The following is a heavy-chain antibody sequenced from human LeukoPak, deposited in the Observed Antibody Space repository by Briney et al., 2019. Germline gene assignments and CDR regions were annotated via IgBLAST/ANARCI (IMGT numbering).Heavy chain of an antibody. J-gene: IGHJ3*02. CDR3: ARDRVVGATTEAFDI. V-gene: IGHV3-20*04. CDR2: INWNGGRT. D-gene: IGHD1-26*01. Sequence: TGGSLRLSCAASGFTFDDYGMSWVRQAPGKGQEWVSGINWNGGRTGYGDSVKGRFTISRDNAKNSLYLQMNSLRAEDTAVYYCARDRVVGATTEAFDIWGQGTMVTVSS. CDR1: GFTFDDYG.